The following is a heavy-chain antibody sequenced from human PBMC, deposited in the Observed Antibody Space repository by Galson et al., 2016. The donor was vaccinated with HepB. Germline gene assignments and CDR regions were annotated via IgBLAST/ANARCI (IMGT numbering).Heavy chain of an antibody. CDR3: AKGSRRGFLEWLLRMERYYYGMDV. D-gene: IGHD3-3*01. V-gene: IGHV3-23*01. Sequence: SLRLSCAASGFTFSSYAMSWVRQAPGKGLEWVSAISGSGGSTYYADSVKGRFTISRDNSKNTLYLQMNSLRAEDTAVYYCAKGSRRGFLEWLLRMERYYYGMDVWGQGTTVTVSS. CDR1: GFTFSSYA. CDR2: ISGSGGST. J-gene: IGHJ6*02.